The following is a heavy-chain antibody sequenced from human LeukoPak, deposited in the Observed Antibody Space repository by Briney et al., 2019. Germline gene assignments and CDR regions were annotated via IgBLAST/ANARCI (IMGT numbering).Heavy chain of an antibody. J-gene: IGHJ4*02. CDR1: RFTFSSYN. Sequence: GRSLRLSCAASRFTFSSYNMNWLRQAPGKALEWVSSMSSSSSYIYYADAVKGRLTISRDNAKTALYLQMNSLRAEDTAVYYCARVPGVTRYFDYWGQGTLVTVSS. CDR3: ARVPGVTRYFDY. D-gene: IGHD4-11*01. V-gene: IGHV3-21*01. CDR2: MSSSSSYI.